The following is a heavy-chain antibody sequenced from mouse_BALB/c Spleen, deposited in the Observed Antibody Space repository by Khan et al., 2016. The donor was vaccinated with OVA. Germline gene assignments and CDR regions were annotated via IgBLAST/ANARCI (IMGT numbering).Heavy chain of an antibody. J-gene: IGHJ2*01. CDR2: ISSYSGNT. V-gene: IGHV1S137*01. CDR3: AGHDYDSYYDY. CDR1: GYTFTDYA. D-gene: IGHD2-3*01. Sequence: QVQLKESGPELVRPGVSVKISCKGSGYTFTDYAIHWVKQSHAKSLEWIGLISSYSGNTNYKQKFKDKATMTVDKSSSTAYMELARLTSEDSAIYYRAGHDYDSYYDYWGQGTTLTVSS.